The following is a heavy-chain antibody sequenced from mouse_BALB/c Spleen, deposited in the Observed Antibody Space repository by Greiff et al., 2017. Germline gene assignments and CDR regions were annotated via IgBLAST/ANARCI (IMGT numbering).Heavy chain of an antibody. J-gene: IGHJ2*01. CDR3: ARPLYYYGSSPLDY. CDR2: INPSTGYT. V-gene: IGHV1-7*01. D-gene: IGHD1-1*01. Sequence: VQLQQSGAELAKPGASVKMSCKASGYTFTSYWMHWVKQRPGQGLEWIGYINPSTGYTEYNQKFKDKATLTADKSSSTAYMQLSSLTSEDSAVYYCARPLYYYGSSPLDYWGQGTTLTVSS. CDR1: GYTFTSYW.